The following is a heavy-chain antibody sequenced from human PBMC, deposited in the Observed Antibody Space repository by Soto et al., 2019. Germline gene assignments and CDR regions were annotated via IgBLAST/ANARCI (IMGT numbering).Heavy chain of an antibody. D-gene: IGHD6-13*01. CDR1: GFTFSSYG. CDR3: AREGGYSSSWYYYYYYMDV. CDR2: IWYDGSNK. V-gene: IGHV3-33*01. J-gene: IGHJ6*03. Sequence: QVQLVESGGGVVQPGRSLRLSCAASGFTFSSYGMHWVRQAPGKGLEWVAVIWYDGSNKYYADSVKGRFTISRDNSKNTLHLQMNSLRAEDTAVYYCAREGGYSSSWYYYYYYMDVWGKGTTVTVSS.